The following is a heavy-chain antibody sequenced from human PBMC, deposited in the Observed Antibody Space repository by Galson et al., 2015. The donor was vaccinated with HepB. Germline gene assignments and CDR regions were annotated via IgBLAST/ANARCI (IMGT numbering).Heavy chain of an antibody. J-gene: IGHJ4*02. CDR3: ARESHYSGYDWVGLDY. Sequence: SLRLSCAASGFTFSSYAMHWVRQAPGKGLEWVAVISYDGSNKYYADSVKGRFTISRDNSKNTLYLQMNSLRAEDTAVYYCARESHYSGYDWVGLDYWGQGTLVTVSS. CDR2: ISYDGSNK. CDR1: GFTFSSYA. D-gene: IGHD5-12*01. V-gene: IGHV3-30-3*01.